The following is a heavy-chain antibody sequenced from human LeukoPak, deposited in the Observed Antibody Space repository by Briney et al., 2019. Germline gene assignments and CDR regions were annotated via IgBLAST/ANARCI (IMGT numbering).Heavy chain of an antibody. CDR3: ATHTPGTMYSY. Sequence: PSETLSLTCTVPGGSISATSYWGWIRQPPGMGLEWIGTIDHSGNTIPTPSLKGRVTISVDTSKKQCSLNLNSVTATDTAVYYCATHTPGTMYSYWGQGTLVTVSS. V-gene: IGHV4-39*01. D-gene: IGHD1-7*01. CDR1: GGSISATSY. CDR2: IDHSGNT. J-gene: IGHJ4*02.